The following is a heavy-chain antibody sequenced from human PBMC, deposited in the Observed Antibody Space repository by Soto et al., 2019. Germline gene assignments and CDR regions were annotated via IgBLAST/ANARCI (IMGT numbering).Heavy chain of an antibody. Sequence: QVQLVQSGAEVKKPGSSVKVSCKASGGTFSSYTISWVRQAPGQGLEWMGRIIPIRGIANYAQKFQGRVTITADKSTSTAYMELSSLRSEDTAVYYCARVTKGAVAADIWGQGTMVTVSS. V-gene: IGHV1-69*02. J-gene: IGHJ3*02. D-gene: IGHD6-19*01. CDR2: IIPIRGIA. CDR3: ARVTKGAVAADI. CDR1: GGTFSSYT.